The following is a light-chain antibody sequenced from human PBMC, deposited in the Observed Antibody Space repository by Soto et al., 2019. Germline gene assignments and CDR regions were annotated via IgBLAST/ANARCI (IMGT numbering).Light chain of an antibody. CDR2: GAS. J-gene: IGKJ1*01. V-gene: IGKV3-15*01. Sequence: IVLTQSPATLCLSPGERATLYCRASQSVSGSLAWFQQKPGQAPRLLIYGASTRATGIPARFSGSGSGTEFTLTISSLQSEDFAVYYCQQYNNWPWTFGQGTKVDIK. CDR1: QSVSGS. CDR3: QQYNNWPWT.